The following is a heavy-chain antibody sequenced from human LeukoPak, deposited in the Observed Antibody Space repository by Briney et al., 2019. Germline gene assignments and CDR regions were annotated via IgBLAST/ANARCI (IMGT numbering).Heavy chain of an antibody. CDR3: ARGESYFDY. Sequence: SETLSLTCTVSGRSISSYYWSWIRQPPGKGLEWIGYIYYSGSTNYNPSLKSRVTISVDTSKNQFSLKLSSVTAADTAVYYCARGESYFDYWGQGTLVTVSS. D-gene: IGHD3-10*01. CDR1: GRSISSYY. J-gene: IGHJ4*02. V-gene: IGHV4-59*01. CDR2: IYYSGST.